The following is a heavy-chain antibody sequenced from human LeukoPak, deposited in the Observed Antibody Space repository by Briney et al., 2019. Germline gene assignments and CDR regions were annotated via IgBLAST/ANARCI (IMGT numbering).Heavy chain of an antibody. D-gene: IGHD2-15*01. J-gene: IGHJ4*02. CDR3: AKDFSGHYSIDY. Sequence: GTSLRLSCAASGFTFRNYAMHWVRQAPGKGLEWVAVLWYDGSHKNYADSVKDRFTISRDNSKNMLYLQMNSLRVEDTAVYYCAKDFSGHYSIDYCGREPWSPSPQ. CDR1: GFTFRNYA. CDR2: LWYDGSHK. V-gene: IGHV3-30*04.